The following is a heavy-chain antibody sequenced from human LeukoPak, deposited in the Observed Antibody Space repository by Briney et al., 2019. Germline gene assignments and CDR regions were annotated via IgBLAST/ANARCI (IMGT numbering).Heavy chain of an antibody. CDR3: ASDRFDDSSGYYYHYYYYMDV. D-gene: IGHD3-22*01. Sequence: SETLSLTCTVSGGSIISSSYYWDWIRQPPGKGLEWIGSIYYSGSTYYNPSLKSRVTISVDTSKSQFSLKVSSVTAADTAVYYCASDRFDDSSGYYYHYYYYMDVWGKGTTVTVSS. J-gene: IGHJ6*03. CDR2: IYYSGST. CDR1: GGSIISSSYY. V-gene: IGHV4-39*07.